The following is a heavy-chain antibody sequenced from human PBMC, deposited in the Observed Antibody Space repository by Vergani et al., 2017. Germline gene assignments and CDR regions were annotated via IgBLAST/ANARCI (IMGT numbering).Heavy chain of an antibody. J-gene: IGHJ4*02. CDR1: GYSFTNYW. D-gene: IGHD6-25*01. CDR3: ARLYCRDSSGNKSFDY. Sequence: EVQLVQSGAEVKKPGESLKISCQTSGYSFTNYWIGWVRQMPGKGLEWMGIIHPADSDTRYSPSFQGQVTISVDKSISTSYLQRSSLRASDRAMYYCARLYCRDSSGNKSFDYWGQGTLVTVSS. CDR2: IHPADSDT. V-gene: IGHV5-51*01.